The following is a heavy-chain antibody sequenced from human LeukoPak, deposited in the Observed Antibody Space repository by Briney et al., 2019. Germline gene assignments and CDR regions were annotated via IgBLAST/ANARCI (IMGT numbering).Heavy chain of an antibody. CDR1: GGSISSYY. CDR2: IFYSGNT. D-gene: IGHD6-13*01. J-gene: IGHJ4*02. Sequence: SETLSLTCTVSGGSISSYYWSWIRQPPGKGLEWIGYIFYSGNTNYNPSLKSRVTISVDTSKNQFSLKLSSVTAADTAVYYCASSIAAAGDYFDYWGQGTLVTVSS. CDR3: ASSIAAAGDYFDY. V-gene: IGHV4-59*08.